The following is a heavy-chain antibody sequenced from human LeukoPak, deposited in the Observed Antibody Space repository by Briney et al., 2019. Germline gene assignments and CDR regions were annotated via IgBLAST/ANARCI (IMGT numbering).Heavy chain of an antibody. J-gene: IGHJ4*02. CDR2: ISGSSSYI. CDR3: ARANYDSSGYYFDS. D-gene: IGHD3-22*01. V-gene: IGHV3-21*01. CDR1: GFTFSSYS. Sequence: GSLRLSCAASGFTFSSYSMDWVRPAPGKGLEWVSSISGSSSYINYADSVKGRFTISRDNAKNSLYLQMSSLRAEDTAVYYCARANYDSSGYYFDSWGQGTLVTVSS.